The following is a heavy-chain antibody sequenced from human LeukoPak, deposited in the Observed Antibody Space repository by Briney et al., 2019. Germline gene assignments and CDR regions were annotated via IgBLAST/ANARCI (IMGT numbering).Heavy chain of an antibody. CDR1: GGSISSYY. V-gene: IGHV4-59*01. D-gene: IGHD5-18*01. CDR2: IYYSGST. J-gene: IGHJ4*02. Sequence: SETLSLTCTVSGGSISSYYWSWIRQPPGKGLEWIGYIYYSGSTNYNPSLKSRVTISVDTSKNQFSLKLSSVTAADTAVYYCARGRYSYAYLFDYWGQGTLVTVSS. CDR3: ARGRYSYAYLFDY.